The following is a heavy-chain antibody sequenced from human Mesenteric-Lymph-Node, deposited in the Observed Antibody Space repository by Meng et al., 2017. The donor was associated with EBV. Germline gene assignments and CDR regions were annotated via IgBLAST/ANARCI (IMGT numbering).Heavy chain of an antibody. J-gene: IGHJ4*02. V-gene: IGHV4-34*01. Sequence: QLWGAGLVMPSRTLSLTCGAPGGPFGGHFWSRIRQPPGKGLEWVGEINRVGSTNYNPSLKGRFTMSVDTSKTHFSLKLTSVTAADTAVYYCVRCGAVTLVQGGPDHWGQGTLVTVSS. CDR3: VRCGAVTLVQGGPDH. D-gene: IGHD3-10*01. CDR2: INRVGST. CDR1: GGPFGGHF.